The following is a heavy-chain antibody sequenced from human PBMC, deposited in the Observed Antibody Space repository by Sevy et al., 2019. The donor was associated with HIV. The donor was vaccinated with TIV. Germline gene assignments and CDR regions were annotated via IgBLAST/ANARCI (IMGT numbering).Heavy chain of an antibody. J-gene: IGHJ3*02. D-gene: IGHD1-26*01. CDR2: ISYDGSNK. CDR3: AKGSNLGSYFGHDAFDI. Sequence: GGSLGLSCAASGFTFSSYGMHWVRQAPGKGLEWVAVISYDGSNKYYADSVKGRFTISRDNSKNTLYLQMNSLRAEDTAVYYCAKGSNLGSYFGHDAFDIWGQGTMVTVSS. V-gene: IGHV3-30*18. CDR1: GFTFSSYG.